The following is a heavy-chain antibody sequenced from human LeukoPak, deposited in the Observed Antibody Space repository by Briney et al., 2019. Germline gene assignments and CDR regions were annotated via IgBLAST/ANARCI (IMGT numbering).Heavy chain of an antibody. CDR2: ISNRGST. J-gene: IGHJ3*01. CDR3: AKDVSGAYYAFDV. V-gene: IGHV4-59*02. Sequence: SETQSLTCGVSGASVSSHFWSWIRQTPGMGLEWIGYISNRGSTGYNPSLRSRVTISVDAPKNEVSLNLRSVSAADTAVYYCAKDVSGAYYAFDVWGQG. D-gene: IGHD4/OR15-4a*01. CDR1: GASVSSHF.